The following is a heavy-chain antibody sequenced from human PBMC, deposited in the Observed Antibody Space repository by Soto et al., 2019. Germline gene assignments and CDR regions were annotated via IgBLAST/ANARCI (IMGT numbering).Heavy chain of an antibody. D-gene: IGHD5-18*01. J-gene: IGHJ4*02. Sequence: ASVKVSCKASGYTFTNYYINWVRQSPVQGLEWMGWINPNSGGTNYAQKFQGRVTVSADKSTNTAYLQWSSLKASDTAIYYCVRQLGNSAMIIIDSWGQGTPVTVSS. CDR3: VRQLGNSAMIIIDS. CDR2: INPNSGGT. V-gene: IGHV1-2*02. CDR1: GYTFTNYY.